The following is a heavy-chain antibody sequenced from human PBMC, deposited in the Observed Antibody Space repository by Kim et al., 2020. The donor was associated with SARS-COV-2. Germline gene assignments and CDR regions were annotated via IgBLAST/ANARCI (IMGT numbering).Heavy chain of an antibody. CDR3: ASSLLVAGNNYYYYYGMDV. V-gene: IGHV7-4-1*02. J-gene: IGHJ6*02. Sequence: ASVKVSCKASGYTFTSYAMNWVRQAPGQGLEWMGWINTNTGNPTYSQGFPGRFVFSLDTSVSTAYLQISSLKAEDTAVYYCASSLLVAGNNYYYYYGMDVWGQGTTVTVSS. CDR1: GYTFTSYA. CDR2: INTNTGNP. D-gene: IGHD6-19*01.